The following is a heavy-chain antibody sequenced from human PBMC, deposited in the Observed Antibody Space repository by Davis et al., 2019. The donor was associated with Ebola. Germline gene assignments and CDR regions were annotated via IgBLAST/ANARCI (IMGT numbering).Heavy chain of an antibody. CDR3: AKDPRTTRLGAIFDY. D-gene: IGHD1-26*01. CDR2: IYSGGGT. V-gene: IGHV3-53*01. J-gene: IGHJ4*02. Sequence: GGSLRLSCAASGFTVSSNYMSWVRQAPGKGLECVSVIYSGGGTYYADSVKGRFTISRDNSKNTLYLQMNSLRADDTAVYYCAKDPRTTRLGAIFDYWGQGTLVTVSS. CDR1: GFTVSSNY.